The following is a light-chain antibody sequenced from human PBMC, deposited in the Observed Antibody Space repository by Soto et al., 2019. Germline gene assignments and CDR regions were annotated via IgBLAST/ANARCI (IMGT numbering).Light chain of an antibody. CDR3: QHDYCPRAH. V-gene: IGKV1-39*01. J-gene: IGKJ5*01. CDR2: AAS. Sequence: LMSDSADSLSSSAGELVIITCRAAESISRHLNWYQQKPGRAPDLLIYAASTLQNVVPSRFTGSGSGTEFTLTITGLQLEDFTTYCCQHDYCPRAHLGQGTRLEI. CDR1: ESISRH.